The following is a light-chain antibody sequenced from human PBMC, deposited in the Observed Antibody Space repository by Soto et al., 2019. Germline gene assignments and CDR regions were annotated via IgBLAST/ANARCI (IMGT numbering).Light chain of an antibody. CDR2: GAS. CDR1: QSVSSN. Sequence: EIVMTQSPATLSVSPGERATLSCRASQSVSSNLAWYQQKPGQAPRLLIYGASTRATGIPARFSGSGSGTEFTLTINSLQSEDFAVYYCQKYDNWPPERTFGQGTKVEIK. V-gene: IGKV3-15*01. CDR3: QKYDNWPPERT. J-gene: IGKJ1*01.